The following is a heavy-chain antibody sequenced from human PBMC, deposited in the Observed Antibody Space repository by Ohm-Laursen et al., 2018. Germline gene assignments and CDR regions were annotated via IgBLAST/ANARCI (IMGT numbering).Heavy chain of an antibody. J-gene: IGHJ4*02. CDR2: IYSSGST. CDR3: ARSFDTYYFDL. V-gene: IGHV4-4*07. Sequence: TLSLTCTVSGDSISSYYWSWIRQPAGKGLEWIGRIYSSGSTNYNPSLKGRVTMSVDTSKSQFSLKVNSVTAADTAVYYCARSFDTYYFDLWGQGTLVTVSS. CDR1: GDSISSYY.